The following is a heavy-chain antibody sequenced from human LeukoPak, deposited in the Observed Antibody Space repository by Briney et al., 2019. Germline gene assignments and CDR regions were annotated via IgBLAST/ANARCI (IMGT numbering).Heavy chain of an antibody. CDR1: GASISAYY. D-gene: IGHD2-15*01. CDR3: ARGVGCSGGTCYSVYWLDP. J-gene: IGHJ5*02. CDR2: IHYSGNT. V-gene: IGHV4-59*01. Sequence: SETLSLTCTVSGASISAYYWSWIRQPPGKGLEWIGYIHYSGNTKYSFSLKSRVTTSVDTSRSQFSLKLSSVTAADTAVYYCARGVGCSGGTCYSVYWLDPWGQGTLVTVSS.